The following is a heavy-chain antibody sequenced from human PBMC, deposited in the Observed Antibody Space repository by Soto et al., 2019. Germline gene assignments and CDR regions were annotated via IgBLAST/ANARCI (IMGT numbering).Heavy chain of an antibody. CDR1: GFTFSNHG. Sequence: EVQLLESGGGLVQPGGSLRLSCAASGFTFSNHGVSWVRQPPGKGLEWVSLISGSGDSTYYADSVKGRFTISRDNSKNTLYLQMNSLRAEDTAVYYCAKDSATFGRFDYWGPGTLVTVSS. CDR2: ISGSGDST. J-gene: IGHJ4*02. D-gene: IGHD3-3*01. CDR3: AKDSATFGRFDY. V-gene: IGHV3-23*01.